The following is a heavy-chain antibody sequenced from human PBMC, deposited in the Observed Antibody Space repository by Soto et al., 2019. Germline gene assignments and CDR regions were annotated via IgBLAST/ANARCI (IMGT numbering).Heavy chain of an antibody. Sequence: QVQLVQSGAEVKKPGSSVKVSCKASGGTFSSYAISWVRQAPGQGLEWMGGIIPIFGTANYAQKFQGRVTITADKSTSTAYMELSSLRSEDTAVYYCASIPSDPNDYYYSSGVDYWGQGTLVTVSS. CDR3: ASIPSDPNDYYYSSGVDY. CDR2: IIPIFGTA. J-gene: IGHJ4*02. V-gene: IGHV1-69*06. CDR1: GGTFSSYA. D-gene: IGHD3-22*01.